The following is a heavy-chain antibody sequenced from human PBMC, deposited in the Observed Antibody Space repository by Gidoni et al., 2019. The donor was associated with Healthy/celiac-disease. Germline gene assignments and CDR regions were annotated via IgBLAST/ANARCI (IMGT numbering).Heavy chain of an antibody. D-gene: IGHD2-15*01. CDR3: AKDMGGGRLYYFDY. Sequence: EVQLVESGGGLVQPGRSLRLSCAASGFTFDDYAMHWVRQAPGKGLEWVSGISWNSGSIGYADSVKGRFTISRDNAKNSLYLQMNSLRAEDTALYYCAKDMGGGRLYYFDYWGQGTLVTVSS. V-gene: IGHV3-9*01. CDR2: ISWNSGSI. J-gene: IGHJ4*02. CDR1: GFTFDDYA.